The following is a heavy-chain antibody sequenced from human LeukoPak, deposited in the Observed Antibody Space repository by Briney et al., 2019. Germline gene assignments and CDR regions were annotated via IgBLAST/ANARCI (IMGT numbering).Heavy chain of an antibody. V-gene: IGHV1-46*01. Sequence: ASVKVSCKASGYTFTSYYMHWVRQAPGQGLEWMGIINPSGGSTSYAQMFQGRLTMTRDTSTSTVYMELSSLRSEHTAVYYCAGDYDSSGYYDYWGQGTLVNVSS. D-gene: IGHD3-22*01. CDR1: GYTFTSYY. CDR2: INPSGGST. J-gene: IGHJ4*02. CDR3: AGDYDSSGYYDY.